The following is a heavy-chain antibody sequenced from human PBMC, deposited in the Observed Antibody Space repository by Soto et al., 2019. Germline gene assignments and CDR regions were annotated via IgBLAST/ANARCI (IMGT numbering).Heavy chain of an antibody. CDR3: ARGKGCSGGSCNLNYYGMDV. CDR1: GFTFSSYW. CDR2: IKQDGDEQ. V-gene: IGHV3-7*02. D-gene: IGHD2-15*01. Sequence: GGSLRLSCAASGFTFSSYWMSWVRQAPGKGLEWVANIKQDGDEQYYVDSVKGRFTISRDNSKNTLYLQMNSLRAEDTAVYYCARGKGCSGGSCNLNYYGMDVWGQGTTVTV. J-gene: IGHJ6*02.